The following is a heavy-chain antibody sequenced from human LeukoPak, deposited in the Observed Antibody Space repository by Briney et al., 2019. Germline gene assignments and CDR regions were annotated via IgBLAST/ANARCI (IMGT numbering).Heavy chain of an antibody. J-gene: IGHJ3*02. V-gene: IGHV1-24*01. D-gene: IGHD1-26*01. CDR2: FDPEDGET. CDR3: ATGRVGSTLADAFDI. CDR1: GYTLSELS. Sequence: GASVKVSCKVSGYTLSELSMHWLRQAPGKGLEWMGGFDPEDGETIYAQKFQGRVTMTEDTSTDTAYMELSSLRSEDTAVYYCATGRVGSTLADAFDIWGQGTMVTVSS.